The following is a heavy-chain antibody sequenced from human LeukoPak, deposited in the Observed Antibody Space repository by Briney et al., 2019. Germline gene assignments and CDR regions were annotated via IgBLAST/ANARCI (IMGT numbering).Heavy chain of an antibody. V-gene: IGHV4-34*01. CDR2: INHSGST. Sequence: SETLSLTCAVYGGSFSGYYWSWIRHPPGEGREWIGEINHSGSTNYNPSLKRRVTTSVDPSKNQYSLKLSSVTAADTAVYYCARGLPKTMIVVVNRWFDPWGQGTLVTVSS. J-gene: IGHJ5*02. D-gene: IGHD3-22*01. CDR1: GGSFSGYY. CDR3: ARGLPKTMIVVVNRWFDP.